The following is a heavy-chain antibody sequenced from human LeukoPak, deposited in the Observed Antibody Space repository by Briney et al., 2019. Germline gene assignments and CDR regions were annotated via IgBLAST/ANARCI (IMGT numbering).Heavy chain of an antibody. D-gene: IGHD3-22*01. V-gene: IGHV1-69*02. CDR1: GGTFSSYT. CDR2: IIPILGIA. J-gene: IGHJ3*02. Sequence: GASVKVSCKASGGTFSSYTISWVRQAPGQGLEWMGRIIPILGIANYAQKFQGRVTITADKSTSTAYMELSSLRSEDTTVYYCASHGVVVTNDAFDIWGQGTMVTVSS. CDR3: ASHGVVVTNDAFDI.